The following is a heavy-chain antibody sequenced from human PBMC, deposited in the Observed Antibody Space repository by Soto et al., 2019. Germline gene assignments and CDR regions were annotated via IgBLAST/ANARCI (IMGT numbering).Heavy chain of an antibody. CDR3: ARHKIGYCSSTSCPRYYYYYMDV. CDR2: IYYSGST. D-gene: IGHD2-2*01. V-gene: IGHV4-39*01. Sequence: PSETLSLTCTVSGGSISSSSYYWGWIRQPPGKGLEWIGSIYYSGSTYYNPSLKSRVTISVDTSKNQFSLKLSSVTAADTAVYYCARHKIGYCSSTSCPRYYYYYMDVWGKGTTVTVSS. J-gene: IGHJ6*03. CDR1: GGSISSSSYY.